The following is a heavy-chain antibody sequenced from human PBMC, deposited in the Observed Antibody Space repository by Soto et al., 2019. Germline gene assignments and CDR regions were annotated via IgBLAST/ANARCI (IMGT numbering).Heavy chain of an antibody. CDR1: GFTFSSYG. J-gene: IGHJ6*02. V-gene: IGHV3-30*18. Sequence: QVQLVESGGGVVQPGRSLRLSCAASGFTFSSYGMHWVRQAPGKGLEWLAVISYDGSNKYYADSVKGRFTISRDNSKHTLYLQRNSLRADDTAVYYCAKDLSGWYVYYYYGMDVWGQGTTVTVSS. CDR2: ISYDGSNK. CDR3: AKDLSGWYVYYYYGMDV. D-gene: IGHD6-19*01.